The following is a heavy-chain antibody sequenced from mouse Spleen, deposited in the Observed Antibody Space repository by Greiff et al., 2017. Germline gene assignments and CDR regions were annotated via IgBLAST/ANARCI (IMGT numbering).Heavy chain of an antibody. CDR2: IYPGSGST. V-gene: IGHV1-55*01. D-gene: IGHD1-1*01. CDR1: GYTFTSYW. Sequence: QVQLQQPGAELVKPGASVKMSCKASGYTFTSYWITWVKQRPGQGLEWIGDIYPGSGSTNYNEKFKSKATLTVDTSSSTAYMQLSSLTSEDSAVYYCAVTTVVARGCAYWGQGTLVTVSA. J-gene: IGHJ3*01. CDR3: AVTTVVARGCAY.